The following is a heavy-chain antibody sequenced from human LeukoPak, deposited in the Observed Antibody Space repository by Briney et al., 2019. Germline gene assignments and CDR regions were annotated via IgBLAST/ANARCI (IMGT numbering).Heavy chain of an antibody. J-gene: IGHJ4*02. V-gene: IGHV5-51*01. D-gene: IGHD6-19*01. CDR3: AKHWSSGWYYFDY. Sequence: GESQKISCKGSGYSFTSYWIGWVRQMPGKGLEWMGIIYPGDSDTRYSPSFKGQVTISADKSISTAYLQWSSLEASDTAMYFCAKHWSSGWYYFDYWGQGTLVPVSS. CDR2: IYPGDSDT. CDR1: GYSFTSYW.